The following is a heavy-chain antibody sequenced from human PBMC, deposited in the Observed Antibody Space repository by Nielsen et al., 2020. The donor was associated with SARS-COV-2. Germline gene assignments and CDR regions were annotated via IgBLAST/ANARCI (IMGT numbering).Heavy chain of an antibody. V-gene: IGHV3-7*03. Sequence: GGSLRLSCAASGFTFSSYWMSWVRQAPGNGLEWVANIKQDGREKYYLDSVKGRFTISRDTAKNSLYLQMNSLRAEDTAVYYCARGPTNFGLVYYYFDSWGQGALVTVSS. CDR3: ARGPTNFGLVYYYFDS. J-gene: IGHJ4*02. CDR2: IKQDGREK. CDR1: GFTFSSYW. D-gene: IGHD3/OR15-3a*01.